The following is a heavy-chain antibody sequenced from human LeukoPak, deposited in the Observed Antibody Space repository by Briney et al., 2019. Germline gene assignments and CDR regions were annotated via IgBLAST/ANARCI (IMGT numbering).Heavy chain of an antibody. CDR3: TMENSGARA. CDR2: IRSKTHGGTA. D-gene: IGHD4-17*01. J-gene: IGHJ4*02. V-gene: IGHV3-15*01. Sequence: GGSPRLSCAASGFTFSYPWMSWVRQAPGKGLEWVGRIRSKTHGGTADYAAPVKGRFTISRDDSKNTLYLQMNSLKSEDTAVYYCTMENSGARAWGQGTLVTVSS. CDR1: GFTFSYPW.